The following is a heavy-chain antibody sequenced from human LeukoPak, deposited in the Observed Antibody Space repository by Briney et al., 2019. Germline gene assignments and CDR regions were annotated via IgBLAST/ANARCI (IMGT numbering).Heavy chain of an antibody. CDR2: ISWNSGSI. D-gene: IGHD4-17*01. Sequence: GGSLRLSCAASGFTFGDYAMHWVRQAPGKGLEWVSGISWNSGSIGYADSVKGRFTISRDNAKNSLYLQMNSLRAEDMALYYCAKGGAVTTLPFDYWGQGTLVTVSS. CDR3: AKGGAVTTLPFDY. V-gene: IGHV3-9*03. J-gene: IGHJ4*02. CDR1: GFTFGDYA.